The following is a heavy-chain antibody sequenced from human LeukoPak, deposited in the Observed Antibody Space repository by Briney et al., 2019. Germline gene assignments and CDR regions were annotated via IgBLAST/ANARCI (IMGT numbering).Heavy chain of an antibody. Sequence: GGSLRLSCAASVSSNYMTWVRQAPGKGLEWVSVIYTSSTYYADSVKGRFTISRHKSGNMMYLQMNSLRVEDTAVYYCATDGDYWGSLDFRGQGTLVTVSS. CDR3: ATDGDYWGSLDF. CDR2: IYTSST. CDR1: VSSNY. J-gene: IGHJ4*02. D-gene: IGHD7-27*01. V-gene: IGHV3-53*04.